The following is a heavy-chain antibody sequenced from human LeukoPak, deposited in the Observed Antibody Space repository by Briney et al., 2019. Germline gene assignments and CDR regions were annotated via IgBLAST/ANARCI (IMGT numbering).Heavy chain of an antibody. D-gene: IGHD3-22*01. J-gene: IGHJ4*02. CDR1: GFSFSDYY. CDR2: ISSSGTII. V-gene: IGHV3-11*04. CDR3: ARPSSPDYFDTSGYSTFYFDY. Sequence: GGSLRLSCAASGFSFSDYYMSWIRQAPGKGLEWVSYISSSGTIIYYADSVKGRFTISRDNAKNSLYLQMKSLTAEDTAVYYCARPSSPDYFDTSGYSTFYFDYWGQGTLVTVSS.